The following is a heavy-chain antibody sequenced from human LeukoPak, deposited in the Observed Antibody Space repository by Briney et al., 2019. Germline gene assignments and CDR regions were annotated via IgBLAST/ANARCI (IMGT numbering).Heavy chain of an antibody. CDR2: IYHSGST. Sequence: SETLFLTCAVSGYSISSGYYWGWIRQPPGQGLEWIGSIYHSGSTYYNPSLKSRVTISVDTSKNQFSLKLSSVTAADTAVYYCARDWTKGSWFDPWGQGTLVTVSS. CDR3: ARDWTKGSWFDP. CDR1: GYSISSGYY. J-gene: IGHJ5*02. D-gene: IGHD3/OR15-3a*01. V-gene: IGHV4-38-2*02.